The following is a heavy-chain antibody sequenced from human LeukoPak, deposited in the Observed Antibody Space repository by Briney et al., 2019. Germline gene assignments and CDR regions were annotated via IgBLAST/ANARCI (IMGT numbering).Heavy chain of an antibody. CDR1: GFTFSSYW. J-gene: IGHJ4*02. Sequence: GGSLRLSCAASGFTFSSYWMSWVRQAPGKGLEWVANMKQDGSETYYVDSVKGRFTISRDNAKNSLYLQMSSLRAEDTAVYYCARDSRGAFDYWGQGTLVTVSS. V-gene: IGHV3-7*01. CDR3: ARDSRGAFDY. CDR2: MKQDGSET. D-gene: IGHD3-10*01.